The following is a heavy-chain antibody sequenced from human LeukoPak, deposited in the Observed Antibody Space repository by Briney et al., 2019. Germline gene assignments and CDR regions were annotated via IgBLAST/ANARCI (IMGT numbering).Heavy chain of an antibody. J-gene: IGHJ4*02. Sequence: SETLSLTCAVYGGSFSGYYWSWIRQPPGRGLEWIGEINHSGSTNYNPSLKSRVTISVDTSKNQFSLKLSSATAADTAVYYCARDLLWSAYLDYWGQGTLVTVSS. CDR3: ARDLLWSAYLDY. D-gene: IGHD2-8*02. CDR1: GGSFSGYY. CDR2: INHSGST. V-gene: IGHV4-34*01.